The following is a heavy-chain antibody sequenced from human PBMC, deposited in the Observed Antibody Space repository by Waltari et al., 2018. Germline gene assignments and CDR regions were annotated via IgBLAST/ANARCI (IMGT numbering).Heavy chain of an antibody. CDR2: INPNSGGT. Sequence: QVQLVQSGAEVKKPGASVKVPCKASGYTFTGYYMHWVRQAPGQGLEWMGWINPNSGGTNYAQKFQGRVTMTRDTSISTAYMELSRLRSDDTAVYYCATGYSSPSSVGTVDYWGQGTLVTVSS. J-gene: IGHJ4*02. CDR3: ATGYSSPSSVGTVDY. D-gene: IGHD6-13*01. V-gene: IGHV1-2*02. CDR1: GYTFTGYY.